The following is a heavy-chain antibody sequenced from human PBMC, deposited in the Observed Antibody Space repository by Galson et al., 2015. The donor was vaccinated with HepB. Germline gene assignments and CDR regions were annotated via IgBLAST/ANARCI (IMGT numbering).Heavy chain of an antibody. CDR3: AAVRGPEVAGIGYYNYYYGMDV. V-gene: IGHV1-58*01. J-gene: IGHJ6*02. D-gene: IGHD6-19*01. Sequence: SVKVSCKASGFTFTSSAVQWVRQARGKRLEWIGWIFVGSGNTNYAQKFQERFTITRDFSTSTAYMELNSLRFEDTAVYYCAAVRGPEVAGIGYYNYYYGMDVWGQGTTVTVSS. CDR2: IFVGSGNT. CDR1: GFTFTSSA.